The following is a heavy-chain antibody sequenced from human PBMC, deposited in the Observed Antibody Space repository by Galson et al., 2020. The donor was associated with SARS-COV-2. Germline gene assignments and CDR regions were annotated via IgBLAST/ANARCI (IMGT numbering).Heavy chain of an antibody. CDR1: GFTFSSYS. CDR2: ISSSSSYI. J-gene: IGHJ3*02. V-gene: IGHV3-21*01. D-gene: IGHD6-13*01. Sequence: NSGGSLRLSCAASGFTFSSYSMNWVRQAPGKGLEWVSSISSSSSYIYYADSVKGRFTISRDNAKNSLYLQMNSLRAEDTAVYYRARDREPVIAAAGTEAFDIWGQGTMVTVSS. CDR3: ARDREPVIAAAGTEAFDI.